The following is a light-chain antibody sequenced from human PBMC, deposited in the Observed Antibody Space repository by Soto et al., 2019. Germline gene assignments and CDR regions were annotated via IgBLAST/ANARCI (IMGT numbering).Light chain of an antibody. V-gene: IGLV2-14*01. CDR2: EVS. CDR3: SSYTSSSTLG. Sequence: QSALTQPASVSGSPGQSITISCTGTSSDVGGYNYVSWYQQYPGKAPKLMIYEVSNRPSGVSNRFSGSKSGNTASLTISGLQAEDEADYYCSSYTSSSTLGFGGGTKLTVL. CDR1: SSDVGGYNY. J-gene: IGLJ2*01.